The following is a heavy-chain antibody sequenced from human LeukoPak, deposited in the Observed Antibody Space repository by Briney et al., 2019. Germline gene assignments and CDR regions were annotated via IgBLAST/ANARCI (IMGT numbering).Heavy chain of an antibody. D-gene: IGHD3-3*01. CDR1: GFTVSSNY. CDR2: IYSGGST. CDR3: APNFWSAYEGY. J-gene: IGHJ4*02. Sequence: PGGSLRLSCAASGFTVSSNYMSWVRQAPGKGLGWVSVIYSGGSTYYADSVKGRFTISRDNAKNSLYLQMNSLRAEDTAVYYCAPNFWSAYEGYWGQGTLVTVSS. V-gene: IGHV3-53*01.